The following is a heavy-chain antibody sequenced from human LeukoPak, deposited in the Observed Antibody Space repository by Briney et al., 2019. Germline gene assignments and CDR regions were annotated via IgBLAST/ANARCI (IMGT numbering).Heavy chain of an antibody. CDR3: VKAYCSGGSCGIYYYGMDV. J-gene: IGHJ6*02. Sequence: PGGSLRLSCAASGFTFDDYAMHWVRQAPGKGLEWVSGISWNSGSRGYADSVKGRFTISRDNAKNSLYLQMSSLRAEDTALHYCVKAYCSGGSCGIYYYGMDVWGQGTTVTVSS. V-gene: IGHV3-9*01. D-gene: IGHD2-15*01. CDR2: ISWNSGSR. CDR1: GFTFDDYA.